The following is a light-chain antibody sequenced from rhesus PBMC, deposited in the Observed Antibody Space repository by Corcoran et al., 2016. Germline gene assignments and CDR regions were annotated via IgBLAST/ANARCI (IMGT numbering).Light chain of an antibody. Sequence: DIVMTQSPDSLAVSLGERVTINCKSSQSLLYSSNNKNYLAWYQQKPGKAPKLLIYWASTRESGVPNRFRGSGSGTDFTLTISGLQAEDVAVYYCQQYYSTPLTFGGGTKVEIK. CDR1: QSLLYSSNNKNY. J-gene: IGKJ4*01. V-gene: IGKV4-1*01. CDR3: QQYYSTPLT. CDR2: WAS.